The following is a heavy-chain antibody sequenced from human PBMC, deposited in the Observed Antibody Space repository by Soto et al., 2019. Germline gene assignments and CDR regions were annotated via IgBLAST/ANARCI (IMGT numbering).Heavy chain of an antibody. Sequence: PSETLSLTCTVSGGSISSSSYYWGWIRQPPGKGLEWIGSIYYSGSTYYNPSLKSRVTISVDTSKNQFSLKLSSVTAADTAVYNCARHVEYGGSGWYAHNWFDPWGQGTLVTVSS. CDR3: ARHVEYGGSGWYAHNWFDP. D-gene: IGHD6-19*01. V-gene: IGHV4-39*01. J-gene: IGHJ5*02. CDR2: IYYSGST. CDR1: GGSISSSSYY.